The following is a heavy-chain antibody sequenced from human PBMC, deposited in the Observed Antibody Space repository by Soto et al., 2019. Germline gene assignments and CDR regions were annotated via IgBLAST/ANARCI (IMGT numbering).Heavy chain of an antibody. CDR1: GGSISSGGYY. D-gene: IGHD3-22*01. CDR2: IYYSGST. J-gene: IGHJ5*02. Sequence: QLQLQESGPGLVKPSQTLSLTCTVSGGSISSGGYYWSWIRQHPGKGLEWIGYIYYSGSTYYNPSLKSRVTIAVDTSKNQVSLKLSSVTAADTAVYYCARGDPIVDLGNWFDPWGQGTLVTVSS. CDR3: ARGDPIVDLGNWFDP. V-gene: IGHV4-31*03.